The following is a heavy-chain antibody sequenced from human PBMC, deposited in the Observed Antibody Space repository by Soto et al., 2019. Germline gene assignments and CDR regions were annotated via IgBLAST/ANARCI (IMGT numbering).Heavy chain of an antibody. J-gene: IGHJ4*02. Sequence: ELQLVASGGGLVQPGGSLRLSCAASGFTVSNNYVRWVRQAPGKGLEWVSLIFSNGDTRYADSVKGRFNIYRDSSSNTLYLQMNSRRVEDTAVYYCSRDGTYKWVGGQGIHVTVSS. CDR1: GFTVSNNY. V-gene: IGHV3-66*01. D-gene: IGHD1-1*01. CDR3: SRDGTYKWV. CDR2: IFSNGDT.